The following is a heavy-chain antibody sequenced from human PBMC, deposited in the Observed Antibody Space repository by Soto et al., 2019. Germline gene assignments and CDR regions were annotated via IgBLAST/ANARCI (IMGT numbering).Heavy chain of an antibody. CDR1: GYSFTSYW. J-gene: IGHJ6*02. D-gene: IGHD3-3*01. CDR2: IYPGDSDT. V-gene: IGHV5-51*01. CDR3: ARSPAYYDFWSGYHLYYYGMDV. Sequence: GESLKISCKGSGYSFTSYWIGWGRQMPGKGLEWMGIIYPGDSDTRYSPSFQGQVTISADKSISTAYLQWSSLKASDTAMYYCARSPAYYDFWSGYHLYYYGMDVWGQGTTVTVSS.